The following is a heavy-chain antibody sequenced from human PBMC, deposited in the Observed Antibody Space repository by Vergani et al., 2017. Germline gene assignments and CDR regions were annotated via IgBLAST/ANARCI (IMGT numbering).Heavy chain of an antibody. CDR2: IDTKSGDT. D-gene: IGHD2-21*01. Sequence: QVQLVQSGSEVKKPGASMKVSCKASGYIFTDYYIHWVRQAPGQGPEWMGWIDTKSGDTSYAQQFQGRVTMTRVPSLRSAYMDLGRLTSDDSAVYYCVRRTDSCRGAVCYSAPVYMDVWGEGTTVTVSS. CDR1: GYIFTDYY. V-gene: IGHV1-2*02. J-gene: IGHJ6*03. CDR3: VRRTDSCRGAVCYSAPVYMDV.